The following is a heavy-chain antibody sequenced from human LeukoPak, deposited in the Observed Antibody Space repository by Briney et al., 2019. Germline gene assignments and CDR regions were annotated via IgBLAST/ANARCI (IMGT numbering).Heavy chain of an antibody. CDR1: GFTFSSYA. CDR3: AKDPYYYDSSGYYPNYFDY. D-gene: IGHD3-22*01. CDR2: ISGSGGST. Sequence: PGGSLRLSCAASGFTFSSYAMSWVRQAPGKGLEWVSAISGSGGSTYYADSVKGRFTISRDNSKNTQYLQMNSLRAEDTAVYYCAKDPYYYDSSGYYPNYFDYWGQGTLVTVSS. J-gene: IGHJ4*02. V-gene: IGHV3-23*01.